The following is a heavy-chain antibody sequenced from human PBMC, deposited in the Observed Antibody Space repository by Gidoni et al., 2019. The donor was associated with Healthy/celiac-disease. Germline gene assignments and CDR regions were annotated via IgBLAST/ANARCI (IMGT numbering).Heavy chain of an antibody. Sequence: EVQLVESGGGLVKPGGSLSLSCAASGFTFSSYSMNWVRQAPGKGLEWVSSISSSSSYIYYADSVKGRFTISRDNAKNSLYLQMNSLRAEDTAVYYCARDIGDYCSSTSCYWAYYYYMDVWGKGTTVTVSS. CDR3: ARDIGDYCSSTSCYWAYYYYMDV. D-gene: IGHD2-2*01. V-gene: IGHV3-21*01. CDR1: GFTFSSYS. J-gene: IGHJ6*03. CDR2: ISSSSSYI.